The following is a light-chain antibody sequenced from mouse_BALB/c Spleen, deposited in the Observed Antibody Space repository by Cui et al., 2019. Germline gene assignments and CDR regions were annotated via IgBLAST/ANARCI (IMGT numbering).Light chain of an antibody. J-gene: IGKJ1*01. CDR3: QQWSSNPWT. V-gene: IGKV4-68*01. Sequence: QIVLTQSPALMSASPGEKVTMTCSASSSVSYMYWYQQKPRSSPKPWIYLTSNLASGVPARFSGSGSGTSYSLTISNMEAEDAATYYCQQWSSNPWTFGGGTKLEI. CDR2: LTS. CDR1: SSVSY.